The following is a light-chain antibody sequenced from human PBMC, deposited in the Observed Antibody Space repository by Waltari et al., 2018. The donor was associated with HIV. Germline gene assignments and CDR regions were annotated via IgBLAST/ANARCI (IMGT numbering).Light chain of an antibody. J-gene: IGLJ2*01. Sequence: QSALTQPPSASGSPGQSVATSCTGSSNDIGTYNFVSWYQHHPGKAPKLLIYDVTRRPPGIPDRFSGTKSGYTASLTVSDLQVEDEADYYCVSYTEKDTFLLFGGGTKLAV. V-gene: IGLV2-8*01. CDR2: DVT. CDR3: VSYTEKDTFLL. CDR1: SNDIGTYNF.